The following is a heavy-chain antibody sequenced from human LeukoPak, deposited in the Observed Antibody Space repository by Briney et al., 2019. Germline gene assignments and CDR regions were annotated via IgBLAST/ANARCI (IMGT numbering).Heavy chain of an antibody. J-gene: IGHJ4*02. CDR1: GGSISSHY. CDR3: ARLTYSSSSGDY. V-gene: IGHV4-59*08. CDR2: VHSSGGA. D-gene: IGHD6-6*01. Sequence: SETLSLTCTVSGGSISSHYWSWIRQPPGQGLEWIGYVHSSGGANYNPSLNSRVTMSVDTSKDRLSLRLSSVTAADTAVYYCARLTYSSSSGDYWGQGTLVTVSS.